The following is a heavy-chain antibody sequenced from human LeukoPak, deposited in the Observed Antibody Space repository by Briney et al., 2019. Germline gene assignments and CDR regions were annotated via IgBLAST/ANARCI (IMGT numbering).Heavy chain of an antibody. CDR3: ARHYCSDAKCYYFDY. J-gene: IGHJ4*02. Sequence: SETLSLTCTVSVGSISNYYWSWIRQPPGKGLEWMGLISDIGSTNYNPSLKTRVTLSADSSEKQVSLKSSSVTTADTAVYYCARHYCSDAKCYYFDYWGQGTLVSVSS. V-gene: IGHV4-59*01. CDR1: VGSISNYY. D-gene: IGHD2-15*01. CDR2: ISDIGST.